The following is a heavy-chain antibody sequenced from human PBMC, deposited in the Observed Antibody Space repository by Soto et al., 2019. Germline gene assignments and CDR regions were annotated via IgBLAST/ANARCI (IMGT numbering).Heavy chain of an antibody. CDR3: GKGWALEADY. J-gene: IGHJ4*02. V-gene: IGHV3-30*18. CDR1: GFSFSTYV. CDR2: ILYDGSKE. D-gene: IGHD6-6*01. Sequence: GGSLSLSCIDSGFSFSTYVMDWVRQAPGKGLEGVARILYDGSKEFYADSVKGRFIISRDNSKNTLFLQLDSLRVEDTAVYYCGKGWALEADYWGPGA.